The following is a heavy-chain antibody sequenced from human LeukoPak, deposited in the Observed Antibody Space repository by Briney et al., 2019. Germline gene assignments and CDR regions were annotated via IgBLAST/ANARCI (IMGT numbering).Heavy chain of an antibody. J-gene: IGHJ5*02. CDR3: ARDSVVPAAIGWFDP. CDR1: GYSFTTYW. D-gene: IGHD2-2*01. V-gene: IGHV5-51*01. Sequence: GESLKISCKGSGYSFTTYWIGWVRQMPGKGLEWMGIIYPGDSDTRYSPSFQGQVTISADKSISTAYLQWSSLKASDTAMYYCARDSVVPAAIGWFDPWGQGTLVTVSS. CDR2: IYPGDSDT.